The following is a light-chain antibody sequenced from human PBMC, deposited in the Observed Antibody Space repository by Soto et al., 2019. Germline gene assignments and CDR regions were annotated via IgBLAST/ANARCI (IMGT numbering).Light chain of an antibody. J-gene: IGKJ2*03. CDR1: QDISNY. V-gene: IGKV1-33*01. Sequence: DIQMTQSPSSLSASVGDRVTITCQASQDISNYLNWYQQKPGKAPKLLIYDASNLETGVPSRFSGSGSGTDFTFTISSLQPDDFATYYCQYDSSFGQGTK. CDR2: DAS. CDR3: QYDSS.